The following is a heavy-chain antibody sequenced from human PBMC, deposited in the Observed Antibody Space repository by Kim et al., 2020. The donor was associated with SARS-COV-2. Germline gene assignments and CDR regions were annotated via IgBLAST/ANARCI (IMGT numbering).Heavy chain of an antibody. D-gene: IGHD1-26*01. CDR3: ARTDEWELLSPFGY. Sequence: TPSFQGQVTISADKSISTAYLQWSSLKASDTAMYYCARTDEWELLSPFGYWGQGTLVTVSS. V-gene: IGHV5-51*01. J-gene: IGHJ4*02.